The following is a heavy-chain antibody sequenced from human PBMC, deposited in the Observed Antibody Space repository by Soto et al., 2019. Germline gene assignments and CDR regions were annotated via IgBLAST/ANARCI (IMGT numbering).Heavy chain of an antibody. CDR2: IDYSRST. V-gene: IGHV4-59*01. D-gene: IGHD5-18*01. J-gene: IGHJ4*02. CDR3: ARGRIQLWYPFDY. CDR1: GPSLSSYY. Sequence: SETLSPTCNVSGPSLSSYYWSWIRQPPGKRLKWIGYIDYSRSTNYIPSLKSRVTISVDTSKNQFFLKLSSVTAADTAVYYCARGRIQLWYPFDYWGQGTLVTVS.